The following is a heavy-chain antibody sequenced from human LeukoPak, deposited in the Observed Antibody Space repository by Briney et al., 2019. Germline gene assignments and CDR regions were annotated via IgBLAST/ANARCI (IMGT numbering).Heavy chain of an antibody. J-gene: IGHJ4*02. CDR1: GYTFTGYY. V-gene: IGHV1-2*02. CDR2: INPNSGGT. Sequence: GASVKVSCKASGYTFTGYYMHWVRQAPGQGLEWMGWINPNSGGTNYAQKFQGRVTMTRDTSISTACMELSRLRSDDTAVYYCARAAGVVVVVAATFDYWGQGTLVTVSS. CDR3: ARAAGVVVVVAATFDY. D-gene: IGHD2-15*01.